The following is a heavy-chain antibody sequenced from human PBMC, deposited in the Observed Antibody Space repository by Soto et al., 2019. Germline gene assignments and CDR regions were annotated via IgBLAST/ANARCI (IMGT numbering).Heavy chain of an antibody. J-gene: IGHJ4*02. CDR3: TTGQRPIRFLEWLSRYYFDY. CDR1: GYTLVELS. CDR2: YDPEDGET. Sequence: QLQLVQSGAEVKKPGASVKVSCKVSGYTLVELSMHWVRQAPGKGLEWMGGYDPEDGETIYAQTFQGRVTMTEDTSTDTAYMELSSLRSEDTAVYYCTTGQRPIRFLEWLSRYYFDYWGQGTLATVSS. D-gene: IGHD3-3*01. V-gene: IGHV1-24*01.